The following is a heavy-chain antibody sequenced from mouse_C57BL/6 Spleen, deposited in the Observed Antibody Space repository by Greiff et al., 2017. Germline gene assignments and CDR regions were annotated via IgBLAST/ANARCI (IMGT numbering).Heavy chain of an antibody. Sequence: EVKLMESGGGLVKPGGSLKLSCAASGFTFSDYGMHWVRQAPEKGLEWVAYISSGSSTIYYADTVKGRFTISRDNAKNTLFLQMTSLRSEDTAMYYCARDAVYYDYDGAMDYWGQGTSVTVSS. CDR1: GFTFSDYG. J-gene: IGHJ4*01. CDR2: ISSGSSTI. D-gene: IGHD2-4*01. CDR3: ARDAVYYDYDGAMDY. V-gene: IGHV5-17*01.